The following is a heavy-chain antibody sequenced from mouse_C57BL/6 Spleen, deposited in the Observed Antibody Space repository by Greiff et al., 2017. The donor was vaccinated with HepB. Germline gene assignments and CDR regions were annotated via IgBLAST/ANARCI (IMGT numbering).Heavy chain of an antibody. CDR1: GYTFTTYP. J-gene: IGHJ4*01. CDR2: FHPYTDDT. CDR3: ARNYGSSYGYYSAMDY. Sequence: QVQLKESGAELVKPGASVKMSCKASGYTFTTYPIEWMKQTHGKSLEWIGNFHPYTDDTKYNEKFKGKATLTVEKSSSTVYLELSRLTSDDSAVYYCARNYGSSYGYYSAMDYWGQGTSVTVSS. V-gene: IGHV1-47*01. D-gene: IGHD1-1*01.